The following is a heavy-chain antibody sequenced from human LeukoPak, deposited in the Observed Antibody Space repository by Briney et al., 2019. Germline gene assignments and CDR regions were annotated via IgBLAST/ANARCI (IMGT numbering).Heavy chain of an antibody. D-gene: IGHD2-15*01. CDR2: INPNSGGT. CDR3: ARVPDRCSGGSCYHPFDP. V-gene: IGHV1-2*02. J-gene: IGHJ5*02. CDR1: GYTFTGYY. Sequence: ASVKVSCKASGYTFTGYYMHWVRQAPGQRLEWMGWINPNSGGTNYAQKFQGRVAMTRDTSISTAYMELSRLRSDDTAVYYCARVPDRCSGGSCYHPFDPWGQGTLVTVSS.